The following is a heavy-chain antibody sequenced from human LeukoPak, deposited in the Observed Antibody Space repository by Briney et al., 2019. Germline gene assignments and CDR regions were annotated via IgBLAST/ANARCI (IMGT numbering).Heavy chain of an antibody. V-gene: IGHV3-21*01. CDR1: GFTFSSYS. CDR3: AREDRSWYYDFWSGPRDFDY. Sequence: PGGSLRLSCAASGFTFSSYSMNWVRQAPGKGLEWVSSISSSSSYIYYADSVKGRFTISRDNAKNSLYLQMNSLRAEDTAVYYCAREDRSWYYDFWSGPRDFDYWGQGTLVSVSS. J-gene: IGHJ4*02. D-gene: IGHD3-3*01. CDR2: ISSSSSYI.